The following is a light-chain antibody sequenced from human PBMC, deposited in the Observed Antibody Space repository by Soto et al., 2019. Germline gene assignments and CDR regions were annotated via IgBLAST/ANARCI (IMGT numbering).Light chain of an antibody. CDR2: DVS. Sequence: EIVLPPSPDTLSLSPGARAPLSCRASQSVSGNSLAWYRQNRGQAPRLIIYDVSTRATGIPDRFSGSGSGTDFTLTISRLEPEDFALFFCQHYDGSLWTFGQGTKVDIK. J-gene: IGKJ1*01. CDR3: QHYDGSLWT. CDR1: QSVSGNS. V-gene: IGKV3-20*01.